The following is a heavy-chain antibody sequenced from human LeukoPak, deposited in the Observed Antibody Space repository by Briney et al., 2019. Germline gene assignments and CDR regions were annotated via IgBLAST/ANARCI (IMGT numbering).Heavy chain of an antibody. J-gene: IGHJ4*02. V-gene: IGHV3-21*01. CDR3: AAMVRGVMSGF. Sequence: GGSLRLSCAASGFTFSSYSMNWVRQAPGKGLEWVSSISSSSSYIYYADSVKGRFTISRDNAENSLYLQMNGLRAEDTAVYYCAAMVRGVMSGFWGQGTLVTVSS. D-gene: IGHD3-10*01. CDR1: GFTFSSYS. CDR2: ISSSSSYI.